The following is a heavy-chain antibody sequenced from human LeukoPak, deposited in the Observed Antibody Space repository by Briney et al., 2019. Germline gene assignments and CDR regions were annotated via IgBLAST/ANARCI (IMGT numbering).Heavy chain of an antibody. CDR1: GFTFTNYW. CDR3: ARGYCSTDNCYAGPNFDY. Sequence: QPGGSLRLSCVVSGFTFTNYWVAWVRQAPGKGLEWVANIKENGGEKYYVDSVEGRFTISRDNADNSLYLQMNSLRAEDTAVYYCARGYCSTDNCYAGPNFDYWGQGTLVTVSS. J-gene: IGHJ4*02. V-gene: IGHV3-7*03. CDR2: IKENGGEK. D-gene: IGHD2-2*01.